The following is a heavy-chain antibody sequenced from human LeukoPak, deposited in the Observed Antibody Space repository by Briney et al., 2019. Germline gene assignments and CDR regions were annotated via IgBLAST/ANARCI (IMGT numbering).Heavy chain of an antibody. CDR3: ARALGGVTMVRGVIISPDWFDP. Sequence: ASVKVSCKASGYTFTTYDINWVRQATGQGLEWMGWMNPNSGNTGYAQKLQGRVTMTTDTSTSTAYMELRSLRSDDTAVYYCARALGGVTMVRGVIISPDWFDPWGQGTLVTVSS. CDR2: MNPNSGNT. V-gene: IGHV1-8*02. CDR1: GYTFTTYD. D-gene: IGHD3-10*01. J-gene: IGHJ5*02.